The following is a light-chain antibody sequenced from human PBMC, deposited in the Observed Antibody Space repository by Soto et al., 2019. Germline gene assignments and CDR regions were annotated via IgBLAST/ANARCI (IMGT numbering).Light chain of an antibody. CDR1: QEISNY. V-gene: IGKV1-33*01. Sequence: DVQMIQSPSSLSASVGDRVTITCQACQEISNYLNWYQQKPGKAPMLLIYDASKLERGVPSRFSGRGSGTDFTFNISSLQPEDFATYYCQQYDHLPRTFGRVTKVEI. CDR3: QQYDHLPRT. CDR2: DAS. J-gene: IGKJ1*01.